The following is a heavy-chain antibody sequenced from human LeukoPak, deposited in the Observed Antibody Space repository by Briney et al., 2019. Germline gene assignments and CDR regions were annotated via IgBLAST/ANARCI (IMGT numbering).Heavy chain of an antibody. CDR3: MGRGSGSYYFFQH. J-gene: IGHJ1*01. D-gene: IGHD1-26*01. CDR2: IIPIFGTA. V-gene: IGHV1-69*13. CDR1: RGTFSSYA. Sequence: GASVKVSCKASRGTFSSYAISWVRQAPGQGLEWMGGIIPIFGTANYAQKFQGRVTITADESTSTAYMELSSLRSEDTAVYYCMGRGSGSYYFFQHWGQGTLVTVSS.